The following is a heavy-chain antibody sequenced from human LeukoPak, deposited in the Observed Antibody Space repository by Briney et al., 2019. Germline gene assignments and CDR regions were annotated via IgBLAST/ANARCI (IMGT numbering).Heavy chain of an antibody. J-gene: IGHJ4*02. CDR1: GYSFNTYW. CDR3: ARRQGCSTSSCPPDS. CDR2: IYPGDSDT. V-gene: IGHV5-51*01. Sequence: GESLNISCRGSGYSFNTYWIGWVRQMPGKGLEWMGIIYPGDSDTRYSPSFRGQVTMSADKSINTAYLQWSSLKASDTAMYFCARRQGCSTSSCPPDSWGQGTLVTVSS. D-gene: IGHD2-2*01.